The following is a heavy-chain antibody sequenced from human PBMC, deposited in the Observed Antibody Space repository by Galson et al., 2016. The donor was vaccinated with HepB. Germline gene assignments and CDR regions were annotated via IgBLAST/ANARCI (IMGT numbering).Heavy chain of an antibody. D-gene: IGHD1-26*01. CDR2: IWYDGSHK. Sequence: SLRLSCAASGFTFRNCGMHWVRQAPGKGLEWVAVIWYDGSHKYYEDSVKGRFTISRDNSNNTLYGQMNSLRAEDTAVYYCARERVGGTPFDYGGQGTLSPSPQ. V-gene: IGHV3-33*01. CDR3: ARERVGGTPFDY. J-gene: IGHJ4*02. CDR1: GFTFRNCG.